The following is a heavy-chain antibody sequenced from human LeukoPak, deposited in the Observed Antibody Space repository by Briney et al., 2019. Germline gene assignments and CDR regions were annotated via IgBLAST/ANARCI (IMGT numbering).Heavy chain of an antibody. Sequence: GGSLRLSCAASGFTFSSYSMNWVRQAPGKGLEWVSSISSSSSYIYYADSVKGRFTISRDNAKNSLYLQMNSLRAEDTAVYYCARDLYYYGSSGYYSNWGQGALVTVSS. CDR3: ARDLYYYGSSGYYSN. J-gene: IGHJ4*02. V-gene: IGHV3-21*01. D-gene: IGHD3-22*01. CDR2: ISSSSSYI. CDR1: GFTFSSYS.